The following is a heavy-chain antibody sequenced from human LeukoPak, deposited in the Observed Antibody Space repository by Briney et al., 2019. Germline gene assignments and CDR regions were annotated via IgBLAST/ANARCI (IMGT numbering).Heavy chain of an antibody. J-gene: IGHJ4*02. CDR1: GYSFTSYW. V-gene: IGHV5-10-1*01. CDR2: IDPSDSYT. D-gene: IGHD3-3*01. Sequence: GESLKISCKGSGYSFTSYWISWVRQTPGKGLEWMGRIDPSDSYTNYSPSFQGHVTISADKSISTAYLQWSSLKASDTAMYYCARSYYDFWSGYLAFDYWGQGTLVTVSS. CDR3: ARSYYDFWSGYLAFDY.